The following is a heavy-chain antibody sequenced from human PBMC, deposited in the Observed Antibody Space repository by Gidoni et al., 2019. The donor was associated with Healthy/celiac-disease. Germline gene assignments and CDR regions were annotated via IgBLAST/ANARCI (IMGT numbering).Heavy chain of an antibody. Sequence: QVQLVQSGAEVKKPGASVQVSCKASGYTFTGYYMHWVRQAPGQGLEWMGWNNPNSGGTNYAQKFQGRVTMTRDTSISTAYMELSRLRSDDTAVYYCARITYYDFWSGRHEGGAFDIWGQGTMVTVSS. V-gene: IGHV1-2*02. CDR2: NNPNSGGT. D-gene: IGHD3-3*01. CDR3: ARITYYDFWSGRHEGGAFDI. J-gene: IGHJ3*02. CDR1: GYTFTGYY.